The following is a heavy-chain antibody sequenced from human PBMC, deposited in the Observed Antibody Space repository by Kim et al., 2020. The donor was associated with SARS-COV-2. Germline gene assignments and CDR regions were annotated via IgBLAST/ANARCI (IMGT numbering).Heavy chain of an antibody. CDR2: ISSSSSYI. Sequence: GGSLRLSCAASGFTFSSYSMNWVRQAPGKGLEWVSSISSSSSYIYYADSVKGRFTISRDNAKNSLYLQMNSLRAEDTAVYYCARGYCSSISCYAFDIWGQGTMVTVSS. CDR1: GFTFSSYS. V-gene: IGHV3-21*01. D-gene: IGHD2-2*01. J-gene: IGHJ3*02. CDR3: ARGYCSSISCYAFDI.